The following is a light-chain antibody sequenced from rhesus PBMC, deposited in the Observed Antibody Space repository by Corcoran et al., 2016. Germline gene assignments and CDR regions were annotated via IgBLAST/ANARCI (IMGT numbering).Light chain of an antibody. Sequence: DIQMTQSPSSLSASVGDTVTINCRASQSISSWLAWYQQKPGKAPKLLVYKAASLKSGVPSRFSGSVSGTDFTLTISSLPSEDFATYYCQQYSSSPPTFGQGTKVEIK. CDR3: QQYSSSPPT. CDR2: KAA. J-gene: IGKJ1*01. CDR1: QSISSW. V-gene: IGKV1-22*01.